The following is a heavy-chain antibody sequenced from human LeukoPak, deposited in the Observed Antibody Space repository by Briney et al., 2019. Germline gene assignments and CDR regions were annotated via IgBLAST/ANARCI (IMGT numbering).Heavy chain of an antibody. CDR2: INWNGDIT. D-gene: IGHD6-19*01. Sequence: GGSLRLSCAASGFTFDDYGMSWVRQAPGKGLEWVSDINWNGDITSYADSVKGRVTISRDNAKNSLYLQMNSLRAEDTALYHCARDSKSWAGTFDYRGQGTLVTVSS. CDR3: ARDSKSWAGTFDY. V-gene: IGHV3-20*01. J-gene: IGHJ4*02. CDR1: GFTFDDYG.